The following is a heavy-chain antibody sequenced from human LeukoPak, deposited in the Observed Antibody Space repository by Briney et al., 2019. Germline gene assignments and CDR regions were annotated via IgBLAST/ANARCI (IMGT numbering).Heavy chain of an antibody. CDR1: GFTFSSYS. CDR3: ARERGYSYGHSDY. V-gene: IGHV3-48*01. Sequence: PGGSLRLSCAASGFTFSSYSMNWVRQAPGKGLEWVSYISSSSSTIYYADSVKGRFTISRDNAKNSLYLQMNSLRAEDTAVYYCARERGYSYGHSDYWGQGTLVTVSS. J-gene: IGHJ4*02. CDR2: ISSSSSTI. D-gene: IGHD5-18*01.